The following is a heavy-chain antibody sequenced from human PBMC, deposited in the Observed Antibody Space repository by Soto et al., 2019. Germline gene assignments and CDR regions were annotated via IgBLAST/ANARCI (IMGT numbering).Heavy chain of an antibody. J-gene: IGHJ2*01. CDR3: ARVLRPGTNSWYFDL. D-gene: IGHD2-8*01. CDR1: GFTFSSYD. V-gene: IGHV3-13*01. CDR2: IGDDGDT. Sequence: GGSMRLSCAASGFTFSSYDMHWVRQATGKGLEWVAAIGDDGDTYYAGSVRGRFSISRENAKTSLYLQMNSLRAGDTAVYYCARVLRPGTNSWYFDLWGSGILVSVSS.